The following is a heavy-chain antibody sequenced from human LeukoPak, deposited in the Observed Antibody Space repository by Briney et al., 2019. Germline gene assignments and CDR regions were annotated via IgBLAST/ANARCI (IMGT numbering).Heavy chain of an antibody. D-gene: IGHD2-2*01. J-gene: IGHJ4*02. V-gene: IGHV1-69*13. CDR1: GGTFSSYA. CDR2: IIPIFGTA. Sequence: SVKVSCKASGGTFSSYAISWVRQAPGQGLEWMGGIIPIFGTANYAQKFQGRVTITADESTSTAYMELSSLRSEDTAVYYYARDPDIVVVPAADPAPDYWGQGTLVTVSS. CDR3: ARDPDIVVVPAADPAPDY.